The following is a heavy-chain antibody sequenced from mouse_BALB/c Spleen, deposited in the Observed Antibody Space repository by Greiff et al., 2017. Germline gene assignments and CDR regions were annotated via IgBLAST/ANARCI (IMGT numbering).Heavy chain of an antibody. J-gene: IGHJ4*01. CDR1: GYTFTSYW. Sequence: QVQLQQPGAELVRPGASVKLSCKASGYTFTSYWINWVKQRPGQGLEWIGNIYPSDSYTNYNQKFKDKATLTVDKSSSTAYMQLSSPTSEDSAVYYCTRSAHYAMDYWGQGTSVTVSS. CDR2: IYPSDSYT. CDR3: TRSAHYAMDY. V-gene: IGHV1-69*02.